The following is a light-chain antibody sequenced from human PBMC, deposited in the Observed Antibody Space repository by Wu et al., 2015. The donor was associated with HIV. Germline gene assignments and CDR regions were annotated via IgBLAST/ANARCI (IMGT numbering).Light chain of an antibody. CDR2: GAS. J-gene: IGKJ5*01. Sequence: EVVLTQSPGTLSLSLGERATLSCRASQRVSSTYIAWYQQKVGQSPRLLIYGASSRAAGIPDRFSGSGSGTDFTLSISRLEPEDFAAYYCQQYSSAPFTFGQGTRLEIK. V-gene: IGKV3-20*01. CDR3: QQYSSAPFT. CDR1: QRVSSTY.